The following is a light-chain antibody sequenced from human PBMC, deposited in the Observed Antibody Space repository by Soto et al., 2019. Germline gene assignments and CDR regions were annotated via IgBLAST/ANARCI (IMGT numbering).Light chain of an antibody. CDR3: QQSYSTPS. CDR2: AAS. V-gene: IGKV1-39*01. Sequence: DIPMTQSPSSLSASVGDRVTITCRASQSISSYLNWYQQKPGKAPKLLIYAASSLQSGVPSRFSGSGSGTDFTLTISSLQPEDFATYYFQQSYSTPSFGQGTKVEIK. J-gene: IGKJ1*01. CDR1: QSISSY.